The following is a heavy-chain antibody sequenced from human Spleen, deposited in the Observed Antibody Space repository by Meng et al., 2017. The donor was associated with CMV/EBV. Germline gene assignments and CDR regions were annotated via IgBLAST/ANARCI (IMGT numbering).Heavy chain of an antibody. J-gene: IGHJ6*02. Sequence: GESLKISCAASGFTFSTYGMHWVRQAPGKGLEWVGWISTYNGDTYYVQKIQGRVTMTTDTSTNTAYMEVRSLRSDDTAVYYCARDVGPHYGYGMDVWGQGATVTVSS. CDR2: ISTYNGDT. CDR3: ARDVGPHYGYGMDV. D-gene: IGHD2-15*01. V-gene: IGHV1-18*01. CDR1: GFTFSTYG.